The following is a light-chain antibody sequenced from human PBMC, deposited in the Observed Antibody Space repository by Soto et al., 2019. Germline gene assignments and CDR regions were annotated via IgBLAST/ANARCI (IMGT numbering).Light chain of an antibody. CDR2: DAS. V-gene: IGKV3-11*01. CDR3: QQRSNWPPT. J-gene: IGKJ2*01. CDR1: QSISTY. Sequence: EIVLTQSPATLSLSPGERATLFCRASQSISTYLAWYQQKSGQAPRLLIYDASNRATGIPARFSGGGSGTDFTLTVSSLEPEDFAVYYCQQRSNWPPTFGQGNKLEI.